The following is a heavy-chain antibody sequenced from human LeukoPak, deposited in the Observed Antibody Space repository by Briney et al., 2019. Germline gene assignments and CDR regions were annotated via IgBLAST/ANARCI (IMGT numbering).Heavy chain of an antibody. CDR2: IIPLLGIT. CDR1: GGIFSSSA. CDR3: ARSPRDDFLNAYLYYFDY. Sequence: SVKVSCKTTGGIFSSSAINWVRQAPGQGPEWMGRIIPLLGITNYAQKFQGRVTITADKSTSTAYMNLSSLMSDDTAVYYCARSPRDDFLNAYLYYFDYWGQGTLVTVSS. V-gene: IGHV1-69*04. D-gene: IGHD3-3*01. J-gene: IGHJ4*02.